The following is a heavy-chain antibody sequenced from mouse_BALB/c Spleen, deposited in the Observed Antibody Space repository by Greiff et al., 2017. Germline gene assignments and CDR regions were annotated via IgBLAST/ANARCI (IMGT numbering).Heavy chain of an antibody. CDR3: ARYQYGNYGFAY. Sequence: VQLQQSGPELVRPGESVKISCKGSGYTFTDYAVHWVKQSHAKSLEWIGVISIYYDNTNYNQKFKGKATMTVDKSSSTAYMELARLTSEDSAIYYCARYQYGNYGFAYWGQGTLVTVSA. V-gene: IGHV1-67*01. D-gene: IGHD2-10*02. CDR1: GYTFTDYA. CDR2: ISIYYDNT. J-gene: IGHJ3*01.